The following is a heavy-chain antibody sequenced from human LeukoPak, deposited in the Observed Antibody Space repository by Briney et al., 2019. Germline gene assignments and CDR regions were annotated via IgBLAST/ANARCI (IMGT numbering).Heavy chain of an antibody. V-gene: IGHV3-23*01. CDR3: ARDFLHLGG. CDR2: LSGSGGSK. D-gene: IGHD3-16*01. J-gene: IGHJ3*01. CDR1: GFTFNSYG. Sequence: GGSLRLSCAGSGFTFNSYGMSWVRQAPGKGLEWVSSLSGSGGSKYYADSVKGRFTISRDNAKNIVYLQMNSLRVEDTAIYYCARDFLHLGGWGQGTLVTVSS.